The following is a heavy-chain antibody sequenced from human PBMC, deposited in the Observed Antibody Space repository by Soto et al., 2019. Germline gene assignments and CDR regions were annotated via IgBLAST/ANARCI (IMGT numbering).Heavy chain of an antibody. D-gene: IGHD3-9*01. Sequence: GASVKVSCKASGYTFTGYYMHWVRQAPGQGLEWMGWINPNSGGTNYAQKFQGWVTMTRDTSISTAYMELSRLRSDDTAVYYCARDIVNYDILTGYPYYYYYGMDVWGQGTTVTV. CDR1: GYTFTGYY. J-gene: IGHJ6*02. CDR2: INPNSGGT. V-gene: IGHV1-2*04. CDR3: ARDIVNYDILTGYPYYYYYGMDV.